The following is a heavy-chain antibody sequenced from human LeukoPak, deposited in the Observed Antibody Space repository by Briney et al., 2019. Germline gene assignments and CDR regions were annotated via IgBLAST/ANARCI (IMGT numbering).Heavy chain of an antibody. V-gene: IGHV3-48*01. J-gene: IGHJ4*02. CDR2: IRSSSSLI. D-gene: IGHD4/OR15-4a*01. CDR1: GFTFSTYS. CDR3: ARDPDYAFDY. Sequence: GGSLRLSCAASGFTFSTYSMNWVRQAPGKGLEWVSYIRSSSSLISYADSVKGRFTISTDNSQNSLYLQMNSLRAEDTAVYYCARDPDYAFDYWGQGILVTVSS.